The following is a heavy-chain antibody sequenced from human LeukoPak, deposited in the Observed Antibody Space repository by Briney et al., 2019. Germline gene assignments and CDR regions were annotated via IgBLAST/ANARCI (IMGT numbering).Heavy chain of an antibody. J-gene: IGHJ4*02. Sequence: SETLSLTCTVSGGSISSSSYYWGWIRQPPGTGLEWIGSIYYSGSTYYNPSLKSRVTISVDTSKNQFSLKLSSVTAADTAVYYCARPPTGGYSYGSPFDYWGQGTLVTVSS. D-gene: IGHD5-18*01. CDR2: IYYSGST. V-gene: IGHV4-39*01. CDR1: GGSISSSSYY. CDR3: ARPPTGGYSYGSPFDY.